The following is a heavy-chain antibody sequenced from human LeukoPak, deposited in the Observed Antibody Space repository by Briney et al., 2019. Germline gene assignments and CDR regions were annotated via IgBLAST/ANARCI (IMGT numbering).Heavy chain of an antibody. J-gene: IGHJ5*02. CDR1: GGSISSGDYY. Sequence: PSETLSLTCTVPGGSISSGDYYWSWIRQPPGKGLEWIGYIYYSGSTYYNPSLKSRVTISVDTSKNQFSLKLSSVTAADTAVYYCARSHRTWIYCSGGSCPNNWFDPWGQGTLVTVSS. CDR3: ARSHRTWIYCSGGSCPNNWFDP. CDR2: IYYSGST. V-gene: IGHV4-30-4*08. D-gene: IGHD2-15*01.